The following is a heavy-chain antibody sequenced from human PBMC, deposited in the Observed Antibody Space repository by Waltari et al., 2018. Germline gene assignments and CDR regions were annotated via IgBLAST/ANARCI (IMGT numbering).Heavy chain of an antibody. CDR2: VFTSGLT. Sequence: QVQLQESGPGLVKPSQTLSLTCIVSGGSISRGGYYWSWIRQPAGKGLEWIGRVFTSGLTNYNPALKSRVTVSLDTSKNHFSLNLSSVTAADTAVYYCAREWDHYDNSGKGAFEIWGQGTLVTVSS. CDR3: AREWDHYDNSGKGAFEI. V-gene: IGHV4-61*02. CDR1: GGSISRGGYY. D-gene: IGHD3-22*01. J-gene: IGHJ3*02.